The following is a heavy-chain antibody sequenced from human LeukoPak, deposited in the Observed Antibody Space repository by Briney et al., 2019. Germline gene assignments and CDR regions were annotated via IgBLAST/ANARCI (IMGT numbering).Heavy chain of an antibody. Sequence: GGSLRLSCAASGFTFDDYGMSWVRQAPGKGLEWVSGINWNGGSTGYADSVTSRFTISRDNDKKSLYLQMNSLRAEDTAVYYCARDLILGTNWYFDLWGRGTLVTVSS. V-gene: IGHV3-20*04. CDR3: ARDLILGTNWYFDL. D-gene: IGHD2-21*01. J-gene: IGHJ2*01. CDR2: INWNGGST. CDR1: GFTFDDYG.